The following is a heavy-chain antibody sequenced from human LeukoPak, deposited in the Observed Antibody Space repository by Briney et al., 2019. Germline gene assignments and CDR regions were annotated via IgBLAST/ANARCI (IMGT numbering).Heavy chain of an antibody. CDR1: GYSFTNYW. J-gene: IGHJ4*02. CDR2: IYPGDFDT. Sequence: GESLRISCKASGYSFTNYWIGWVRQMPGKGLEWKGIIYPGDFDTRYSPSFQGQVTLSADKSLTTAYLMWSSLKASDSAIYYCARHLRSQPLHYWGQGTLVTVSS. V-gene: IGHV5-51*01. D-gene: IGHD3-10*01. CDR3: ARHLRSQPLHY.